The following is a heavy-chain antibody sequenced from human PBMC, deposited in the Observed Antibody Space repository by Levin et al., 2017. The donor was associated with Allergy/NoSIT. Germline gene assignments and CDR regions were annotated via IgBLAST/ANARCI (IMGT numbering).Heavy chain of an antibody. Sequence: SETLSLTCTVSGGSISSYYWTWIRQPPGKGLEWIGYIYYSGSTNYNPSLKSRVTISVDTSKNQVSLRLSSVTAADTAMYYCTRTQNTYGAATMDIWGQGTMVTVSS. CDR1: GGSISSYY. V-gene: IGHV4-59*01. CDR2: IYYSGST. D-gene: IGHD4-17*01. CDR3: TRTQNTYGAATMDI. J-gene: IGHJ3*02.